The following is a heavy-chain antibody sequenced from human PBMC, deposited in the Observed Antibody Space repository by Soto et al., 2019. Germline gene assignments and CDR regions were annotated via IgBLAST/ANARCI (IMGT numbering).Heavy chain of an antibody. CDR1: GGSFSGYY. V-gene: IGHV4-34*01. CDR3: ARGWGSSGWGNYYYYYGMDV. Sequence: SETLSLTCAVYGGSFSGYYWSWIRQPPGKGLEWIGEINHSGSTNYNPSLKSRVTISVDTSKNQFSLKLSSVTAADTAVYYCARGWGSSGWGNYYYYYGMDVWGQGTMVTVSS. J-gene: IGHJ6*02. D-gene: IGHD6-19*01. CDR2: INHSGST.